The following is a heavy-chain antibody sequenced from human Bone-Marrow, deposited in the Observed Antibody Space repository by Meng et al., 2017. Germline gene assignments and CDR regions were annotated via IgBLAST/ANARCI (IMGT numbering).Heavy chain of an antibody. D-gene: IGHD3-10*01. J-gene: IGHJ6*02. Sequence: ASVKVSCKASGYTFTSYGISWVRQAPGQGLEWMGWISAYNGNTNYAQKLQGRVTMTTDTSTSTAYMELRSLRSDDTAVYYCATRSNYYGSGSYRDYYYYGMDVWGQGTTVTVSS. CDR1: GYTFTSYG. CDR3: ATRSNYYGSGSYRDYYYYGMDV. CDR2: ISAYNGNT. V-gene: IGHV1-18*01.